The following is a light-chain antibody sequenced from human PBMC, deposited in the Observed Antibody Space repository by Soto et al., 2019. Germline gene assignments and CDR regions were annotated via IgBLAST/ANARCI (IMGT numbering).Light chain of an antibody. V-gene: IGLV2-14*01. CDR2: EVS. CDR3: SSYTTSSTPGVV. J-gene: IGLJ2*01. CDR1: SSDVGGYNY. Sequence: QSVLTQPASVSGSPGQSITISCTGTSSDVGGYNYVSWYQQHPGKAPKLIIYEVSNRPSGVSNRFFGSKSGNTASLTISGLQAEDETDYYCSSYTTSSTPGVVFGGGTKLTVL.